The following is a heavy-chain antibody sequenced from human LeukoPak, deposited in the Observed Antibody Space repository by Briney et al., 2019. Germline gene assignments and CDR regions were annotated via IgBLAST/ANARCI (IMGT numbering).Heavy chain of an antibody. CDR2: IIPILGIA. Sequence: ASVNVSCKASGGTFSSYAISWVRQAPGQGLEWMGRIIPILGIANYAQKFQGRVTITADKSTSTAYMELSSLRSEDTAVYYCARGPVRGGLVWGQGTLVTVSS. CDR3: ARGPVRGGLV. V-gene: IGHV1-69*04. J-gene: IGHJ4*02. D-gene: IGHD3-10*02. CDR1: GGTFSSYA.